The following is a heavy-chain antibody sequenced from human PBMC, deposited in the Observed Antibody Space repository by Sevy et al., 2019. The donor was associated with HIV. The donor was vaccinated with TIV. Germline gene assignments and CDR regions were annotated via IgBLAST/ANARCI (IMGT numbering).Heavy chain of an antibody. CDR2: ISGSSSAI. Sequence: GGSLRLSCAASGFTFSDYYMSWIHQAPGKGLEWISYISGSSSAIVYADSVKGRFAISRNNAKNSLYLHMDNLRAEDTAVYFCVGRPYSSAYSWSYHFDYWGQRTLVTVSS. CDR1: GFTFSDYY. J-gene: IGHJ4*02. V-gene: IGHV3-11*01. CDR3: VGRPYSSAYSWSYHFDY. D-gene: IGHD3-16*01.